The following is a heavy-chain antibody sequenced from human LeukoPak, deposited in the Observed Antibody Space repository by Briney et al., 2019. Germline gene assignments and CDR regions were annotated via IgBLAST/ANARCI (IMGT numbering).Heavy chain of an antibody. CDR3: ARGGPYGSGSLYFDY. CDR1: SGGHSIGGYC. V-gene: IGHV4-31*03. Sequence: SQTLSLTRTFSSGGHSIGGYCGGSIRQHPGKGLEWIGYIYYSGSTYYNPSLKSRVTISVDTSKNQFSLKLSSVTAATTAVYYCARGGPYGSGSLYFDYWGQGTLVTVSS. J-gene: IGHJ4*02. D-gene: IGHD3-10*01. CDR2: IYYSGST.